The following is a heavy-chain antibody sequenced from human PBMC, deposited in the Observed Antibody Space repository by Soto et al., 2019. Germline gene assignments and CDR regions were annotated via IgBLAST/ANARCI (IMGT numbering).Heavy chain of an antibody. CDR1: GASVSSGNQY. D-gene: IGHD6-19*01. Sequence: QVLMHESGPGLVKPSETLSLTCTVSGASVSSGNQYWSWIRQPPGKRLEWIGFIYNSVITNYSPSVKGRVSIAAATSRNQFSLKVTSMTAADTAVYYCARGWDANSWGQGALVTVSS. J-gene: IGHJ4*02. V-gene: IGHV4-61*01. CDR2: IYNSVIT. CDR3: ARGWDANS.